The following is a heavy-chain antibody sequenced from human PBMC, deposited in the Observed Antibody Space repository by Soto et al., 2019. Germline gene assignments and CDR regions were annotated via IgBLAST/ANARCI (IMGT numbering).Heavy chain of an antibody. CDR2: FDPEDGET. V-gene: IGHV1-24*01. Sequence: ASVKVSCKVSGYTLTELSMHWVRQAPGKGLEWKGGFDPEDGETIYAQKFQGRVTMTEDTSTDSAYMELRSLRSDDTAVYYCASTDPWEPGVWNNWFDPWGQGTLVTVSS. D-gene: IGHD1-26*01. CDR3: ASTDPWEPGVWNNWFDP. J-gene: IGHJ5*02. CDR1: GYTLTELS.